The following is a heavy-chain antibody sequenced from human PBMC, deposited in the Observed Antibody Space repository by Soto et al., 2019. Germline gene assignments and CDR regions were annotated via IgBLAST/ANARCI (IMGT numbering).Heavy chain of an antibody. V-gene: IGHV3-30*18. Sequence: QVQLVESGGGVVQPGRSLRLSCAASGFTFSSYGMHWVRQAPGKGLEWVAVISYDGSNKYYADSVKGRFTISRDNSKNTLYLQMNSLRAEDTAVYYCAKAPQGSGSGSYPFDYWGQGTLVTVSS. D-gene: IGHD3-10*01. CDR1: GFTFSSYG. CDR3: AKAPQGSGSGSYPFDY. CDR2: ISYDGSNK. J-gene: IGHJ4*02.